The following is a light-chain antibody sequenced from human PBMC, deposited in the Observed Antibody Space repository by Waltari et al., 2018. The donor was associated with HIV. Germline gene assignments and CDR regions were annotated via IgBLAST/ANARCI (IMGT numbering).Light chain of an antibody. CDR1: GSDVGGYNY. CDR3: SSYTDTTTLGVV. Sequence: QSALTQPASVSGSPGQSITISCTGTGSDVGGYNYVSWYQQRPGAAPKLLIYEVMNRPSGISSRFSGSKSGNTASLTISGLQAEDEADYYCSSYTDTTTLGVVFGGGTKLTVL. CDR2: EVM. J-gene: IGLJ2*01. V-gene: IGLV2-14*01.